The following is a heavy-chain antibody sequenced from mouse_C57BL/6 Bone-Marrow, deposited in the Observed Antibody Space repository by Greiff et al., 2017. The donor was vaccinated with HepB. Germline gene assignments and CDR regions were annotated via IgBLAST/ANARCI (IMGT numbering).Heavy chain of an antibody. D-gene: IGHD1-1*01. Sequence: EVQLVESGGGLVKPGGSLKLSCAASGFTFSSYTMSWVRQTPEKRLEWVATISGGGGNTYYPDSVKGRFTISRDNAKNTLYLQMSSLRSEDTALYYCARRYYYGSSFLYYAMDYWGQGTSVTVSS. CDR1: GFTFSSYT. CDR3: ARRYYYGSSFLYYAMDY. CDR2: ISGGGGNT. J-gene: IGHJ4*01. V-gene: IGHV5-9*01.